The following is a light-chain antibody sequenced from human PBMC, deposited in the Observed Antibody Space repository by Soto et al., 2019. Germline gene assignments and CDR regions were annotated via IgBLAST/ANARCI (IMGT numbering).Light chain of an antibody. CDR2: GAS. CDR3: QQYKSYPLT. V-gene: IGKV3D-15*01. CDR1: QSVSSN. J-gene: IGKJ4*01. Sequence: EIVMTQSPATLSVSPGERATLSCRASQSVSSNLAWYQQKPGQAPRLLIYGASSRATGIPDRFSGSGSGTEFTLTISSVQPDDFATYYCQQYKSYPLTFGGGTKVDIK.